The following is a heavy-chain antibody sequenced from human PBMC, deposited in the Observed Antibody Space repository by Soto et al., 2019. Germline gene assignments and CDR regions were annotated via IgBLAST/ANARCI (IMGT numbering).Heavy chain of an antibody. J-gene: IGHJ2*01. CDR1: GFTFSSYG. CDR2: ISYDGSNK. Sequence: QVQLVESGGGVVQPGRSLRLSCAASGFTFSSYGMHWVCQAPGRGLEWVAVISYDGSNKYYADSVKGRFTISRDNSKNTLYLQINSLRAEDTAVYYCAKALRRRSAVAAAGTPWYFDHWGRGTLVTVSS. V-gene: IGHV3-30*18. D-gene: IGHD6-13*01. CDR3: AKALRRRSAVAAAGTPWYFDH.